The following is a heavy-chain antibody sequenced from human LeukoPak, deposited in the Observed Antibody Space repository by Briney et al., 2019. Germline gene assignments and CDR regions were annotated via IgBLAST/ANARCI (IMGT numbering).Heavy chain of an antibody. CDR1: GYTFTSYD. Sequence: GASVKVSCKASGYTFTSYDINWVRQATGQGLEWMGWMNPNSGNTGYAQKLQGRVTMTTDTSTSTAYMELRSLRSDDTAVYYCARDIGYSSGPSGFDYWGQGTLVTVSS. CDR3: ARDIGYSSGPSGFDY. D-gene: IGHD6-19*01. V-gene: IGHV1-8*01. J-gene: IGHJ4*02. CDR2: MNPNSGNT.